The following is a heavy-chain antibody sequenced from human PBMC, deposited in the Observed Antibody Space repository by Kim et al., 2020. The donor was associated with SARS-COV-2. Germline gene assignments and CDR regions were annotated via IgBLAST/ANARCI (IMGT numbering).Heavy chain of an antibody. CDR1: GFTFTTYA. J-gene: IGHJ4*02. D-gene: IGHD3-10*01. Sequence: GGSLRLSCTASGFTFTTYAMHWVRQAPGRGLEWVAVISYDGSEKSYAESVKGRFTISRDNSKNTLYLQMNSLRPEDTAVYYCRHLDFYVSGSREDYWGQGTLVTVSS. CDR2: ISYDGSEK. CDR3: RHLDFYVSGSREDY. V-gene: IGHV3-30*04.